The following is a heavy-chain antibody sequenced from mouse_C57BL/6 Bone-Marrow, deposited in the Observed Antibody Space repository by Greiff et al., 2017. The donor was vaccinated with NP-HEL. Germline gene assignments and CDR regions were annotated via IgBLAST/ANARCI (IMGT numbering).Heavy chain of an antibody. CDR1: GYTFTSYW. CDR3: ARKSNCERGFAY. J-gene: IGHJ3*01. CDR2: IDPSDSYT. V-gene: IGHV1-69*01. D-gene: IGHD2-5*01. Sequence: QVQLQQPGAELVMPGASVKLSCKASGYTFTSYWMHWVKQRPGQGLEWIGEIDPSDSYTNYNQKFKGKSTLTVDKSSSTAYMQLSSLTSEDSAVYYCARKSNCERGFAYWGKGTLVTVSA.